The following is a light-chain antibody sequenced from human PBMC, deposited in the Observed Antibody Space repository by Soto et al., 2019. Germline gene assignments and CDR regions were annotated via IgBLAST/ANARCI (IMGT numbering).Light chain of an antibody. CDR1: QSVSDN. Sequence: DIVMTQSPATLSVSPGGRATLSCRASQSVSDNLAWYQQKPGQPPRLLIYGASTRATGIPTRFSGSGSGTEFTLTISSLQSEDFAVYYCQQYDTWPPMYTFGQGTNLEIK. V-gene: IGKV3-15*01. J-gene: IGKJ2*01. CDR3: QQYDTWPPMYT. CDR2: GAS.